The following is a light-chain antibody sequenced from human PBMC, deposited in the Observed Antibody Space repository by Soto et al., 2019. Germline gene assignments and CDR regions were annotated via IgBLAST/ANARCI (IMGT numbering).Light chain of an antibody. CDR2: DVT. V-gene: IGLV2-14*01. CDR3: SSYTTTSTVV. Sequence: QPVLTQPASVSGSPGQSITIFCTGTSSDVGGYNYVSWYQQHPDKAPKLLIYDVTNRPSGISSRFSGSKSGNTASLTISGLQAEDESDYYCSSYTTTSTVVFGGGTKVTVL. CDR1: SSDVGGYNY. J-gene: IGLJ2*01.